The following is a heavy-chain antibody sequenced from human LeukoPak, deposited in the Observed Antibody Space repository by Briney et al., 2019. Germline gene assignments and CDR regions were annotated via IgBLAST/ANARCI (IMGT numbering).Heavy chain of an antibody. CDR3: ARVALYGSGSYYFDY. D-gene: IGHD3-10*01. CDR2: IYTSGGT. CDR1: GGSISSYY. J-gene: IGHJ4*02. Sequence: SETLSLTCTVSGGSISSYYWSWIRQPAGKGLEWIGRIYTSGGTNYNPSLKSRVTMSVDTSKNQFSLKLSSVTAADTAVYYCARVALYGSGSYYFDYWGQGTLVTVSS. V-gene: IGHV4-4*07.